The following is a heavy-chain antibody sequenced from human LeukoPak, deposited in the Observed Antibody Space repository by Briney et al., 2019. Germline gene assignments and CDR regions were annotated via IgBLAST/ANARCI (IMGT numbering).Heavy chain of an antibody. Sequence: MASETLSLTCTVSGGSISSYYWSWLRQPAEKGQEWIGRIYTSGGTNYNPALKSRVTMSVDTSKNQFSLKLSSVSAAETAVYYCAREYDGSGYSLDYWGQGTLVTVSS. CDR3: AREYDGSGYSLDY. V-gene: IGHV4-4*07. D-gene: IGHD3-22*01. CDR1: GGSISSYY. CDR2: IYTSGGT. J-gene: IGHJ4*02.